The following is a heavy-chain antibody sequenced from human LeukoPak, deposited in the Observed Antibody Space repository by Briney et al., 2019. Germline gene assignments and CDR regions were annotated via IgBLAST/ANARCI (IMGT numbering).Heavy chain of an antibody. CDR1: GFTFSRYW. D-gene: IGHD2-2*01. CDR3: ARAGFCNSTSCYWFDP. J-gene: IGHJ5*02. CDR2: IHSDGSST. V-gene: IGHV3-74*01. Sequence: GCSVTLSCAASGFTFSRYWMHWVRQAPGRGLVWVARIHSDGSSTIYADSVKGRFTISRDNAKNTLYLQMNSLRAEDTAVYYCARAGFCNSTSCYWFDPWGQGTLVTVSS.